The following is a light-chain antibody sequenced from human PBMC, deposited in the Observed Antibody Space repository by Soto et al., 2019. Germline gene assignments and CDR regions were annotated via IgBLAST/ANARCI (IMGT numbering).Light chain of an antibody. J-gene: IGLJ2*01. Sequence: QSALTQPASVSGSPGQSITISCTGTSSDVGGYNYVSWYQQHPGKAPKLMIYDVSNRPSGVSNRFSGSKSGNTASLTTSGLQADDDAAYYCSSYTRSSTYLVFGGGTKLTVL. CDR1: SSDVGGYNY. CDR2: DVS. CDR3: SSYTRSSTYLV. V-gene: IGLV2-14*01.